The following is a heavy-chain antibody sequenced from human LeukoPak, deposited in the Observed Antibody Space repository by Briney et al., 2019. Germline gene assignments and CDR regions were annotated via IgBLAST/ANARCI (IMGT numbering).Heavy chain of an antibody. J-gene: IGHJ4*02. CDR1: GLTFSSRA. V-gene: IGHV3-23*01. Sequence: GGSLRLSCAVSGLTFSSRAMTWVRQAPGQGLQWVSSIDISGDDTAYADAVKGRFTISRDNPRSTLYLQMNDLRVEDSAIYYCANEIRPNDYWGQGTLVTVSS. CDR2: IDISGDDT. CDR3: ANEIRPNDY.